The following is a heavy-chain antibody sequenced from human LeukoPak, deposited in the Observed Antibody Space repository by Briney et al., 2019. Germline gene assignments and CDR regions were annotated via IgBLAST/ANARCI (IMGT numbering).Heavy chain of an antibody. J-gene: IGHJ3*02. CDR3: ARDTLSLVGVDAFDI. CDR2: IYTSGST. V-gene: IGHV4-4*07. Sequence: SETLSLTCTVSGGSISSYYWSWIRQPAGKGLEWIGCIYTSGSTNYNPSLKSRVTMSVDTSKNHFSLNLSSVTAADTAVYYCARDTLSLVGVDAFDIWGQGTMVTVSS. CDR1: GGSISSYY. D-gene: IGHD1-26*01.